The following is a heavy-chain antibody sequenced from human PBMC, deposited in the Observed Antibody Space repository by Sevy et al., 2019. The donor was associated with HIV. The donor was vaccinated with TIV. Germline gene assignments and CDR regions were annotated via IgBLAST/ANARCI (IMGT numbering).Heavy chain of an antibody. J-gene: IGHJ4*02. CDR3: AKDPGSFAAGIPIDY. D-gene: IGHD6-13*01. V-gene: IGHV3-23*01. Sequence: GGSLRLSCAASGFTFSSYAMSWVRQAPGKGLEWVSAISGSGGSTYYADSVKGRFTISRDNSKNTLYLQMNSLRAEDTAAYYCAKDPGSFAAGIPIDYWGQGTLVTVSS. CDR2: ISGSGGST. CDR1: GFTFSSYA.